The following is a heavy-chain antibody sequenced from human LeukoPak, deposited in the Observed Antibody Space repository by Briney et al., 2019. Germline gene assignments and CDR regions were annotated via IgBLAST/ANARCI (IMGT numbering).Heavy chain of an antibody. D-gene: IGHD3-22*01. CDR2: ISVYNGNT. CDR1: GYTFTSYG. CDR3: ARDQFYYDSSGYPAFGY. Sequence: ASVKVSCKASGYTFTSYGISWVRQAPGQGLEWMGWISVYNGNTNYAQKLQGRVTMTTDTSTSTAYMELRSLRSDDTAVYYCARDQFYYDSSGYPAFGYWGQGTLVTVSS. V-gene: IGHV1-18*01. J-gene: IGHJ4*02.